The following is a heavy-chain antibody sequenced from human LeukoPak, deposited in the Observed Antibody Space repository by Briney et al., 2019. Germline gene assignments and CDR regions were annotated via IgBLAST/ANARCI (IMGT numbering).Heavy chain of an antibody. Sequence: GGSLRLSCAASGFTFSSYAMHWVRQAPGKGLEWVAVISYDGSSKYYADSVKGRFTISRDNSKNTLYLQMNSLRGEDTAVYYCARDRWFWSDYTYGMDVWGQGTTVTVSS. CDR3: ARDRWFWSDYTYGMDV. D-gene: IGHD3-3*01. V-gene: IGHV3-30-3*01. CDR2: ISYDGSSK. J-gene: IGHJ6*02. CDR1: GFTFSSYA.